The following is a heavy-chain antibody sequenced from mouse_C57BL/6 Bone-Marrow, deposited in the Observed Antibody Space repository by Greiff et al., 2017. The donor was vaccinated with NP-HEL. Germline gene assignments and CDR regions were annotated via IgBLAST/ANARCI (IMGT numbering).Heavy chain of an antibody. V-gene: IGHV5-4*01. CDR2: ISDGGSYT. CDR1: GFTFSSYA. CDR3: ARDHYSNFFAY. D-gene: IGHD2-5*01. J-gene: IGHJ3*01. Sequence: EVQRVESGGGLVKPGGSLKLSCAASGFTFSSYAMSWVRQTPEKRLEWVATISDGGSYTYYPDNVKGRFTISRDNAKNNLYLQMSHLKSEDTAMYYCARDHYSNFFAYWGQGTLVTVSA.